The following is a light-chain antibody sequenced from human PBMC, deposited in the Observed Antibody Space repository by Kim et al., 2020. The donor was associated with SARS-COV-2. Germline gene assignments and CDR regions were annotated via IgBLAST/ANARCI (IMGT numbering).Light chain of an antibody. CDR1: GLRGYY. CDR2: GKN. J-gene: IGLJ2*01. V-gene: IGLV3-19*01. CDR3: NSRDSSGNHVV. Sequence: ALGQTGRSTWQGAGLRGYYASWYQQKRGQAPVLVIYGKNNRPSGIPDRFSGSSSGNTASLTITGAQAEDEADYYCNSRDSSGNHVVFGGGTQLTVL.